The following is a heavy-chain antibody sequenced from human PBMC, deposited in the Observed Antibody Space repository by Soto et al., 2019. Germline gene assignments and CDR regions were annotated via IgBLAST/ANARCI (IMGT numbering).Heavy chain of an antibody. CDR3: AREEGYCSSTSCYKGNWFDP. D-gene: IGHD2-2*02. CDR2: IIPIFGTA. CDR1: GGTFSSYA. J-gene: IGHJ5*02. Sequence: QVQLVQSGAEVKKPGSSVKVSCKASGGTFSSYAISWVRQAPGQGLEWMGGIIPIFGTANYAQKFQGRVTITADKSTSTAYIELSSLRSEDTAVYYCAREEGYCSSTSCYKGNWFDPWGQGTLVTVSS. V-gene: IGHV1-69*06.